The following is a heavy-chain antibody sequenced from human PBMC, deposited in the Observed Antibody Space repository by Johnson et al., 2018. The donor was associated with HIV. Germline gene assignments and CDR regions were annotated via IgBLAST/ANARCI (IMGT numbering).Heavy chain of an antibody. D-gene: IGHD6-19*01. CDR3: ARDGSELLVSIHAFDI. V-gene: IGHV3-7*03. Sequence: VQLVESGGGLVQPGGSLRLSCAASGFMFSSSWMSWVRQAPGKGLEWVANIKQDGSETYYVDSVKGRLTISRDNAKNSLYLQMNSLRAEDTALYYCARDGSELLVSIHAFDIWGQGTMVTVSS. CDR1: GFMFSSSW. J-gene: IGHJ3*02. CDR2: IKQDGSET.